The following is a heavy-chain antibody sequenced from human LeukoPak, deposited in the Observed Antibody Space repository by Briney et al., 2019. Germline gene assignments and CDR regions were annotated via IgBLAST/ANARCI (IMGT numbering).Heavy chain of an antibody. CDR3: AKGGAYYGSGSYSDY. CDR2: ISGGGGST. Sequence: GGSLRLSCAASGFTFSSYAMSWVRQAPGKGLEWASGISGGGGSTYYADSVKGRFTISRDNFKNTLYLQVNSLRVEDTALYYCAKGGAYYGSGSYSDYWGQGTLVTVSS. V-gene: IGHV3-23*01. D-gene: IGHD3-10*01. CDR1: GFTFSSYA. J-gene: IGHJ4*02.